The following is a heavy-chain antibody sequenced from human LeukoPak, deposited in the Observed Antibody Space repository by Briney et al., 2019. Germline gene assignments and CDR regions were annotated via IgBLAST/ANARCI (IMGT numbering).Heavy chain of an antibody. Sequence: ASVKVSCKASGYTFTSYGISWVRQAPGQGLEWMGWISAYNGNTNYAQKLQGRVTMTTDTSTSTAYMELRSLRSDDTAVYYCARDLTRFLEWLLPCSNYWGQGTLVTVSS. CDR3: ARDLTRFLEWLLPCSNY. CDR1: GYTFTSYG. CDR2: ISAYNGNT. V-gene: IGHV1-18*01. D-gene: IGHD3-3*01. J-gene: IGHJ4*02.